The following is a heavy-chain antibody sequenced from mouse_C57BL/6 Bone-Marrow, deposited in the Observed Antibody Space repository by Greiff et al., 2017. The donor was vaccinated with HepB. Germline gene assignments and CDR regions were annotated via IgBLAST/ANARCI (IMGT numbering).Heavy chain of an antibody. D-gene: IGHD1-2*01. V-gene: IGHV5-4*01. CDR3: ARDGVLRPWYFDV. CDR1: GFTFSSYA. CDR2: ISDGGSYT. J-gene: IGHJ1*03. Sequence: EVQGVESGGGLVKPGGSLKLSCAASGFTFSSYAMSWVRQTPEKRLEWVATISDGGSYTYYPDNVKGRFTISRDNAKNNLYLQMSHLKSEDTAMYYCARDGVLRPWYFDVWGTGTTVTVSS.